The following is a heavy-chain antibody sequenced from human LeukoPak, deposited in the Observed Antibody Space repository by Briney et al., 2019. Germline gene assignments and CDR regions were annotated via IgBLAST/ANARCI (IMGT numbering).Heavy chain of an antibody. J-gene: IGHJ3*02. V-gene: IGHV1-18*04. D-gene: IGHD6-19*01. Sequence: EASVKVSCKASGYTFTSYGISWVRQAPGQGLEWMRWISAYNGNTNYAQKLQGRVTMTTDTSTSTAYMELRSLRSDDTAVYYCARGGVSGWSHGAFDIWGQGIMVTVSS. CDR3: ARGGVSGWSHGAFDI. CDR2: ISAYNGNT. CDR1: GYTFTSYG.